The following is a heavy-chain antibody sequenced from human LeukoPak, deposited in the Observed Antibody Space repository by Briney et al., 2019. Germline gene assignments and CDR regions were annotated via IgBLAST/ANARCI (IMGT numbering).Heavy chain of an antibody. CDR2: IIPILGIA. J-gene: IGHJ4*02. V-gene: IGHV1-69*04. CDR3: ARARGYSYGPLDY. Sequence: ASVKVSCKASGGTFSSYAISWVRQPPGQGLEWMGRIIPILGIANYAQKCQGRVPFTGDKSPRPAYMELSSLRSEKPAVYYWARARGYSYGPLDYWGQGTLVTASS. D-gene: IGHD5-18*01. CDR1: GGTFSSYA.